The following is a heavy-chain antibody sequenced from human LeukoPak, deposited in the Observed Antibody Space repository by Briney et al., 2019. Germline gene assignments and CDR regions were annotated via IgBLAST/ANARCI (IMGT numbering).Heavy chain of an antibody. J-gene: IGHJ6*03. CDR2: IIPILGIA. V-gene: IGHV1-69*02. CDR1: GGTFSSYT. Sequence: SVKVSCKASGGTFSSYTISWVRQAPGQGLEWMGRIIPILGIANYAQKFQGRVTITADKSTSTAYMELSSLRSEDTAVYYCARGQTSSPIAARPLHYVDVWGKGTTVTVSS. CDR3: ARGQTSSPIAARPLHYVDV. D-gene: IGHD6-6*01.